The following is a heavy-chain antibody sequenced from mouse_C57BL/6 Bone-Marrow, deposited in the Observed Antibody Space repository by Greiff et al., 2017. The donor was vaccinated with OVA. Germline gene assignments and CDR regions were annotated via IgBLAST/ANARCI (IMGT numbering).Heavy chain of an antibody. CDR1: GYTFTSYW. CDR3: AREGGIYAMDD. J-gene: IGHJ4*01. CDR2: IDPSDSDT. Sequence: QVQLQQPGAELVKPGASVQLSCKASGYTFTSYWMQWVKQRPGQGLEWIGEIDPSDSDTNYNQKFKGKATLTVDTSSSTAYMRRSSLTSEDSAVYYSAREGGIYAMDDWGQGTSVTVSS. V-gene: IGHV1-50*01.